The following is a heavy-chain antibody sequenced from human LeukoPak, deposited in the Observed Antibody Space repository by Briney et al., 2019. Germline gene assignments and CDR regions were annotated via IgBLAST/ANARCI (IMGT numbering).Heavy chain of an antibody. CDR1: GFTFSAYY. CDR2: VDGDGRNT. Sequence: GGSLRLSCAASGFTFSAYYMHWVRQAPGKGLVWISCVDGDGRNTDYADSVKGRFTISRDNAKNTLYLQMNSLRAEDTAVYYCASGGDYDYVWGSPHDAFDIWGQGTMVTVSS. V-gene: IGHV3-74*01. CDR3: ASGGDYDYVWGSPHDAFDI. J-gene: IGHJ3*02. D-gene: IGHD3-16*01.